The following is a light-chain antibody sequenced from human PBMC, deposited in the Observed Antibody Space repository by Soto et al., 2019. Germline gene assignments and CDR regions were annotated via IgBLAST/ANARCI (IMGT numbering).Light chain of an antibody. J-gene: IGLJ1*01. V-gene: IGLV2-23*02. Sequence: QSALTQPASVSGSPGQSITISCTGTSSDIGHYNYVSWYQQHPGKAPKLMIYEVSNRPSGVSNRFSGSKSDNTASLTISGLQAGDEADYYCFSYAGSTYVFGTGTKVTVL. CDR1: SSDIGHYNY. CDR3: FSYAGSTYV. CDR2: EVS.